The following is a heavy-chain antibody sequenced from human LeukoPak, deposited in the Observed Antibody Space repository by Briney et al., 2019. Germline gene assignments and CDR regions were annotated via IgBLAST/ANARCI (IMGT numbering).Heavy chain of an antibody. CDR3: ARDKGTEYYYDSSGYYYNWFDP. Sequence: SETLSLTCTVSGGSISSGSYYWSWIRQPAGKGLEWIGRIYTSGSTNYNPSLKSRVTMSVDTSKNQFSLKLSSVTAADTAVYYCARDKGTEYYYDSSGYYYNWFDPWGQGTLVTVSS. CDR2: IYTSGST. D-gene: IGHD3-22*01. J-gene: IGHJ5*02. CDR1: GGSISSGSYY. V-gene: IGHV4-61*02.